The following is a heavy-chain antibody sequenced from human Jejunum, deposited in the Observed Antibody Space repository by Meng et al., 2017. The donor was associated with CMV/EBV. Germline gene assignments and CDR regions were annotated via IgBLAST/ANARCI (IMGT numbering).Heavy chain of an antibody. CDR1: GFNFNITN. D-gene: IGHD1-26*01. J-gene: IGHJ6*02. CDR2: IRYDGSDR. CDR3: AKDGTKYGMDV. Sequence: QVQLGEWCGGVVQPGGALTLSCVASGFNFNITNTTWVRQAPGKGREWVAFIRYDGSDRWYAESMKGRFSISRDNSKNSLYLQMNSLGPDDTAIYYCAKDGTKYGMDVWGQGTMVTVSS. V-gene: IGHV3-30*02.